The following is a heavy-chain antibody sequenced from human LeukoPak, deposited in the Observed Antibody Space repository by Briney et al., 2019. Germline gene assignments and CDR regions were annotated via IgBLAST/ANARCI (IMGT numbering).Heavy chain of an antibody. Sequence: GGSLRLSCAASGFTFSSYSMNWVRQAPGKGLEWVSSISSSSRYIYYADSVKGRFTISRDNAKNSLYLQMNSLRAEDTAVYYCARAGVTVTNGRGWLDPWGQGTLVTVSS. V-gene: IGHV3-21*01. CDR2: ISSSSRYI. CDR1: GFTFSSYS. CDR3: ARAGVTVTNGRGWLDP. D-gene: IGHD4-17*01. J-gene: IGHJ5*02.